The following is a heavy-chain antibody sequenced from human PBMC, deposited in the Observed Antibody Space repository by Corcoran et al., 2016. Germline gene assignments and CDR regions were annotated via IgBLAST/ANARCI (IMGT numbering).Heavy chain of an antibody. V-gene: IGHV1-69*01. Sequence: QVQLVQSGAEVKKPGSSVKVSCKASGGTFSSYAISWVRQAPGQGLEWMGGIIPIFGTANYAQKFQGRVTITADESTRTAYMELSSLRSEATAVYYCAREPAGYSYWVYYFDYWGQGTLVTVSS. CDR2: IIPIFGTA. CDR3: AREPAGYSYWVYYFDY. CDR1: GGTFSSYA. D-gene: IGHD5-18*01. J-gene: IGHJ4*02.